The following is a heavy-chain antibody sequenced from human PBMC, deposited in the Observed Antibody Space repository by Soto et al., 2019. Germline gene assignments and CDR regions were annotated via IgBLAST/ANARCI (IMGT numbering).Heavy chain of an antibody. D-gene: IGHD2-2*01. CDR2: IWYDGSNK. V-gene: IGHV3-33*01. J-gene: IGHJ4*02. CDR1: GFTFSSYG. CDR3: ARDLYAGDRSYFDY. Sequence: QVQLVESGGGVVQPGRSLRLSCAASGFTFSSYGMHWVRQAPGKGLEWVAVIWYDGSNKYYADSVKGRLTISRDNSKNTMYLQMNSLRAEDTAVYYCARDLYAGDRSYFDYWGQGTLVTVSS.